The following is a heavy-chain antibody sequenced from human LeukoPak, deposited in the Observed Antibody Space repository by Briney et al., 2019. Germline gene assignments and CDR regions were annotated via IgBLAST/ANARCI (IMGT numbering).Heavy chain of an antibody. V-gene: IGHV3-21*01. J-gene: IGHJ4*02. Sequence: KPGGSLTLSCAASGFTLSSYSMNWVRQAPGKGLEWVSSISSSSSYIYYADSVKGRFTISRDNAKNSLYLKMNSVRAEDTAVYYCARDFKSAAKDYWGQGTLVTVSS. CDR3: ARDFKSAAKDY. CDR2: ISSSSSYI. CDR1: GFTLSSYS. D-gene: IGHD6-25*01.